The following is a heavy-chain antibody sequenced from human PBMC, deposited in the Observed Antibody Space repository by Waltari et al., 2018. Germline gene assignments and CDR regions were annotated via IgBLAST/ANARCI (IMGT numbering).Heavy chain of an antibody. CDR2: ITRTGGST. J-gene: IGHJ6*03. CDR1: GFTFGIYA. Sequence: EVQLLETGGGLAQPGGSLRLSCAASGFTFGIYAMSGVRLGPGKGLEWVADITRTGGSTHYADSVKGRFTISRDNSKNILYLQMNSLRAEDTATYYCAKGSDGYKDYYVDVWGKGTTVTISS. CDR3: AKGSDGYKDYYVDV. D-gene: IGHD5-12*01. V-gene: IGHV3-23*01.